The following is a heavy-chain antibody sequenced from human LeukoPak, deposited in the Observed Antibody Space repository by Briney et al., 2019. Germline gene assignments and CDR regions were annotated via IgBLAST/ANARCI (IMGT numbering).Heavy chain of an antibody. Sequence: SETLSLTCAVSGRPIYNYYWGWIRQPPGKGLEWIGTIYYNGRTYYTPSLKSRVIISVDTSKNQFCLKLSSVTAADTAVYYCARHDARRYYGYGDWGQGTLGTASS. J-gene: IGHJ4*02. CDR3: ARHDARRYYGYGD. CDR1: GRPIYNYY. V-gene: IGHV4-39*01. CDR2: IYYNGRT. D-gene: IGHD3-10*01.